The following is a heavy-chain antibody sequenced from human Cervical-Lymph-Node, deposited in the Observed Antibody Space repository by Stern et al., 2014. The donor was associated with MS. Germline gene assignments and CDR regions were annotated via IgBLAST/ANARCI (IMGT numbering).Heavy chain of an antibody. J-gene: IGHJ6*02. CDR1: GFTFSASA. CDR3: ARVFAV. D-gene: IGHD2-21*01. V-gene: IGHV3-30*04. Sequence: DQLVASGGGVVQPGQSLRLSCAASGFTFSASALHWVRQAPGKGLEWVAAVSFDGSDEYYADSVKGRFTISRDNSKNTLYLQVNSLRLDDTGVYYCARVFAVWGQGTTVIVSS. CDR2: VSFDGSDE.